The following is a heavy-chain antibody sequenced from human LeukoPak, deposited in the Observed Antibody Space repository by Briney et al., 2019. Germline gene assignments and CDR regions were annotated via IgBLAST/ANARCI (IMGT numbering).Heavy chain of an antibody. Sequence: SETLSLACAVYGGSFSGYYWSWIRQPPGKGLEWIGEINHSGSTNYNPSLKSRVTISVDTSKNQFPLKLSSVTAADTAVYYCARARSIAVAGTFYFDYWGQGTLVTVSS. J-gene: IGHJ4*02. CDR2: INHSGST. D-gene: IGHD6-19*01. CDR1: GGSFSGYY. CDR3: ARARSIAVAGTFYFDY. V-gene: IGHV4-34*01.